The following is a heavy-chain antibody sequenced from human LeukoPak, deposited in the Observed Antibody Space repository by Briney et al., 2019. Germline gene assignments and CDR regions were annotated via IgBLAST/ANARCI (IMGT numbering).Heavy chain of an antibody. V-gene: IGHV1-18*01. CDR2: ISPHTYAT. Sequence: ASATVSCKASGYTFNNFVISWVRQAPGQGLEWVGWISPHTYATRYAEKVQGRVSMTTDTSTTTVYMELRSLTSDDTAVYFCARGQSMYYWGQGTPVTVSS. CDR3: ARGQSMYY. D-gene: IGHD2-8*01. CDR1: GYTFNNFV. J-gene: IGHJ4*02.